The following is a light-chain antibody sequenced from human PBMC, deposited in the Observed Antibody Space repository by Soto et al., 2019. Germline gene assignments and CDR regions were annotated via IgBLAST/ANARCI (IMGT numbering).Light chain of an antibody. CDR2: DAS. Sequence: EILLTPSPVTLSLSPGEIATLSCRASQSVRTYLAWYQVKPGQAPRLLIYDASRRASGVPARFSGSGSGTDFTLTISSLEPEDFAVYYCQQRSNWPPTFGQGTRLEIK. CDR3: QQRSNWPPT. V-gene: IGKV3-11*01. CDR1: QSVRTY. J-gene: IGKJ5*01.